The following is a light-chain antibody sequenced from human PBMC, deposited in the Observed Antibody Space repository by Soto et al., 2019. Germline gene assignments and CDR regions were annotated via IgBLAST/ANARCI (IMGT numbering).Light chain of an antibody. J-gene: IGKJ4*01. CDR3: QQTYSTPT. Sequence: DIQMTQSPSSLSASVGDRVTITCRASQSIRKYLNWYQQKPGKAPKLLIYDTSSLQSGVPSRFSGSGSGTDFTLTISSLQLEDFATYYCQQTYSTPTVGGGTKLEIK. CDR2: DTS. V-gene: IGKV1-39*01. CDR1: QSIRKY.